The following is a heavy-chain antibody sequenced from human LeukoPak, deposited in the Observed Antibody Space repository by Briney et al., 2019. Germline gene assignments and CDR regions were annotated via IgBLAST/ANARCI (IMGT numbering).Heavy chain of an antibody. CDR3: ARHPRPEPTWLPDEYYFDY. V-gene: IGHV4-59*08. CDR2: IYYRGRT. D-gene: IGHD6-19*01. Sequence: PSATLSLTCTVSGGSISSYYWSWTRQHPGKGLEWNGYIYYRGRTNYTPSLKTRVTISEATSKNQFSLKLSSVTAADTAVYYCARHPRPEPTWLPDEYYFDYWGQGTLVTVSS. CDR1: GGSISSYY. J-gene: IGHJ4*02.